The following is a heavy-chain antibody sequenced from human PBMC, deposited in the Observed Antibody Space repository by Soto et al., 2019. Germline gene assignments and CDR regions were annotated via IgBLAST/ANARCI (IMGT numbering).Heavy chain of an antibody. J-gene: IGHJ4*02. CDR2: ISGSSTST. CDR1: GFTFSSYA. CDR3: AKDPSSGFAMENYFDY. Sequence: EVQLSGSGGGLVQPGGSLRLSCAASGFTFSSYAMSWVRQAPGKGLEWVSAISGSSTSTYYADSVKGRFTISRDNSKNTLELQMNSVRGEDTAVYYCAKDPSSGFAMENYFDYWGQGTLVTVSS. D-gene: IGHD3-10*01. V-gene: IGHV3-23*01.